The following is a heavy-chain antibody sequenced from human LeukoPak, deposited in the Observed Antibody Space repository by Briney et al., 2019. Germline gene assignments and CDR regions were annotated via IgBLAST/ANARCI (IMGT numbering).Heavy chain of an antibody. CDR2: IHWNGGST. CDR1: GFTFDDYG. V-gene: IGHV3-20*04. D-gene: IGHD3-22*01. Sequence: PGGSLRLSCAASGFTFDDYGMSWVRHAPGKGLEWVSGIHWNGGSTVYADSVKGRFTISRDNAKNSLYLQMNSLRAEDTALYYCARDRRYYDSSGYYPQLDAFDIWGQGTMVTVSS. J-gene: IGHJ3*02. CDR3: ARDRRYYDSSGYYPQLDAFDI.